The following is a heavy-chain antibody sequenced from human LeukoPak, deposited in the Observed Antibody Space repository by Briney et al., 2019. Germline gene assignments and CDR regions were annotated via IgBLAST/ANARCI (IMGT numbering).Heavy chain of an antibody. V-gene: IGHV1-69*06. D-gene: IGHD1-14*01. CDR2: FNPIFGSA. CDR3: ARGPDSRGDN. J-gene: IGHJ4*02. Sequence: ASVKVSCKASGDSFGTYGITWVRQAPGEGLEWMGGFNPIFGSAQYAQKFQGRVTITADKSTSTAYMELSSLRSEDTAVYYCARGPDSRGDNWGQGTLVTVSS. CDR1: GDSFGTYG.